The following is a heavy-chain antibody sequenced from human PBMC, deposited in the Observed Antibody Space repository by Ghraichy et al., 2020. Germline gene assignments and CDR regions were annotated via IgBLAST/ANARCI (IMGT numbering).Heavy chain of an antibody. CDR2: IWYDGSNK. J-gene: IGHJ4*02. CDR3: ARDGGMTTVTRVDY. V-gene: IGHV3-33*01. CDR1: GFTFSSYG. D-gene: IGHD4-17*01. Sequence: LSLTCAASGFTFSSYGMHWVRQAPGKGLEWVAVIWYDGSNKYYADSVKGRFTISRDNSKNTLYLQMNSLRAEDKAVYYCARDGGMTTVTRVDYWGQGTLVTVSS.